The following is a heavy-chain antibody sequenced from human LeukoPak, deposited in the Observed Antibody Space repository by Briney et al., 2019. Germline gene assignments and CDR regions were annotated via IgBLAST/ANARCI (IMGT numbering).Heavy chain of an antibody. V-gene: IGHV3-48*04. D-gene: IGHD2-2*01. Sequence: PVGSLRLSCAASGFTFSSYSMNWVRQAPGKGLEWVSYISSSSSTIYYADSVKGRFTISRDNAKNSLYLQMNSLRAEDTAVYYCAIIVVVAYWGQGTLVTVSS. J-gene: IGHJ4*02. CDR2: ISSSSSTI. CDR3: AIIVVVAY. CDR1: GFTFSSYS.